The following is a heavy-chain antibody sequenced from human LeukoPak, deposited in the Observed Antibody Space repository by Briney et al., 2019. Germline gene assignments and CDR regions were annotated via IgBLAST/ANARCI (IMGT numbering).Heavy chain of an antibody. CDR2: ISGSGVST. Sequence: GGSLRLSCAASGFTFSSYATNWVRQAPGKGLEWVSAISGSGVSTYYADSVKGRFTISRDNSKNTLYLQMNSLTAVDTAVYFCARELSGYGTFDYWGQGTLVTVPS. J-gene: IGHJ4*02. CDR1: GFTFSSYA. V-gene: IGHV3-23*01. D-gene: IGHD5-12*01. CDR3: ARELSGYGTFDY.